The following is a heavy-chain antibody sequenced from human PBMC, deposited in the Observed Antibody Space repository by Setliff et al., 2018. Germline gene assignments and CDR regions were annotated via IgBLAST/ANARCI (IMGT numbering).Heavy chain of an antibody. CDR1: GVSFSGTTFY. Sequence: SETLSLTCNVSGVSFSGTTFYWAWIRQPPGKGLEWIGEISHSGSANYNPSLKSRVTMSVDTSKNQFSLNLNSVTAADTAVYYWAKERYFDWFFENWGQGTLVTVSS. V-gene: IGHV4-39*07. J-gene: IGHJ4*02. D-gene: IGHD3-9*01. CDR2: ISHSGSA. CDR3: AKERYFDWFFEN.